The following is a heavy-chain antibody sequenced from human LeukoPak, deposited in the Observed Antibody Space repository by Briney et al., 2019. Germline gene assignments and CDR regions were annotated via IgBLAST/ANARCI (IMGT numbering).Heavy chain of an antibody. D-gene: IGHD1-26*01. CDR2: INPKSGGT. Sequence: ASVKVSSKASGYTFSGYYIHWVRQAPGQGLEWMGWINPKSGGTNYAQKFQGRVTMTRDTSISTAYMELSSLRSDDTAVYYCARGSESGSYYSGYDGSFDFWGQGKMVTVSS. V-gene: IGHV1-2*02. CDR3: ARGSESGSYYSGYDGSFDF. CDR1: GYTFSGYY. J-gene: IGHJ3*01.